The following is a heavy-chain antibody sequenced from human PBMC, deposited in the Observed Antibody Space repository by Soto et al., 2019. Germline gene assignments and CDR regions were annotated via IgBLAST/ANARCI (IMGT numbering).Heavy chain of an antibody. V-gene: IGHV3-23*01. Sequence: GVSLILSCAASGFTFNSYAMSWVRQAPGKGLEWVSAISGSGGSTYYADSVKGRFTISRGNSKNTLYLQMNSLRAEDTAVYYCAKNPVTRKPNHWFDPWGKGQLVTV. J-gene: IGHJ5*02. CDR2: ISGSGGST. CDR3: AKNPVTRKPNHWFDP. CDR1: GFTFNSYA. D-gene: IGHD4-4*01.